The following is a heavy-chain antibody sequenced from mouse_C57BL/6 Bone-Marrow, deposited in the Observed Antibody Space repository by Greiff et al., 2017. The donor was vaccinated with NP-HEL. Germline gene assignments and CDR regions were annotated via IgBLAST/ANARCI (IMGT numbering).Heavy chain of an antibody. Sequence: DVKLQESGPGMVKPSQSLSLTCTVTGYSITSGYDWHWIRHFPGNKLEWMGYISYSGSTNYNPSLKSRISITHDTSKNHFFLKLNSVTTEDTATYYCARDDGYWFAYWGQGTLVTVSA. V-gene: IGHV3-1*01. CDR3: ARDDGYWFAY. D-gene: IGHD2-3*01. CDR2: ISYSGST. J-gene: IGHJ3*01. CDR1: GYSITSGYD.